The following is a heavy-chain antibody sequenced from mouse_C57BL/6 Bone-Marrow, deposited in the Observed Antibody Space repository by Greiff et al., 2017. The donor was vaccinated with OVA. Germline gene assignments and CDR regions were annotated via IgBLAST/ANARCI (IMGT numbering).Heavy chain of an antibody. CDR1: GYAFSNSW. V-gene: IGHV1-82*01. J-gene: IGHJ1*03. D-gene: IGHD1-2*01. CDR2: IYPGDGDT. Sequence: QVQLQQSGPELVKPGASVKISCKASGYAFSNSWMNWVKQRPGKGLEWIGRIYPGDGDTNYNGKFKGKATLTADKSSNTAYMQLSSLTSEDSAVYCWARRVLRPYWYFDVWGTGTTVTVSS. CDR3: ARRVLRPYWYFDV.